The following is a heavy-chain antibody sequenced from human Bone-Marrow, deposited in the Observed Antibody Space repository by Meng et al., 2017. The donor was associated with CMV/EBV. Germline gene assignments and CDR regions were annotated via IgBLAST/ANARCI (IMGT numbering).Heavy chain of an antibody. CDR1: GFTFTDYW. CDR2: LNGDGGST. Sequence: SCAASGFTFTDYWMHWVRQAPGKGLVWVSRLNGDGGSTNYVHSVRGRFTISRDNAKNMLYLQMNSLRAEDTAVYYCARGGGSHPDYYYGMDVWGQGTTATVSS. CDR3: ARGGGSHPDYYYGMDV. V-gene: IGHV3-74*01. J-gene: IGHJ6*02. D-gene: IGHD3-10*01.